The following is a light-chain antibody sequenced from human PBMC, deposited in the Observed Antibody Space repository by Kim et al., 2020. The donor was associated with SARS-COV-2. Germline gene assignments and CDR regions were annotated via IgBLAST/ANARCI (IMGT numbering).Light chain of an antibody. V-gene: IGKV1-17*03. CDR2: AAS. CDR1: QDIRRF. Sequence: DIQMTQSPSAMSASVGDRVTITCRASQDIRRFLAWFQQRPGKVPKRLIYAASSLQSGVPSRFSGSGSGTEFSLTISSLQPEDFGTYYCLQHKNYPNSVGQGTKLEI. CDR3: LQHKNYPNS. J-gene: IGKJ2*03.